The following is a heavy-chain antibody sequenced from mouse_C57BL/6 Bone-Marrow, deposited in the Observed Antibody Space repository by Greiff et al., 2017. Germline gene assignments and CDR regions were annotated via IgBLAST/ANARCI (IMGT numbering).Heavy chain of an antibody. V-gene: IGHV6-6*01. CDR2: IRNKANNHAT. CDR1: GFTFSDAW. CDR3: TRRETGYYAMDY. D-gene: IGHD4-1*01. J-gene: IGHJ4*01. Sequence: EVKVVESGGGLVQPGGSMKLSCAASGFTFSDAWMDWVRQSPEKGLEWVAEIRNKANNHATYYAESVKGRFTISRDDSKSSVYLQMNSLRAEDTGIYYCTRRETGYYAMDYWGQGTSVTVSS.